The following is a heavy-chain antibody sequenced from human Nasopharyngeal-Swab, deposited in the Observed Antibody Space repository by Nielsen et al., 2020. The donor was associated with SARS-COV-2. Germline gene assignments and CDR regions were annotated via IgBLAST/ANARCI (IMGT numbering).Heavy chain of an antibody. J-gene: IGHJ4*02. D-gene: IGHD6-13*01. Sequence: SETLSLTCAVSGGSISSTNWWSWVRQPPGKGLEWIGEIYHSGNTNYNPSLKSRVTISVDTSKNQFSLKLSSVTAADTAVYYCARWGNSSSWYYFDYWGQGTLVTVSS. CDR1: GGSISSTNW. CDR2: IYHSGNT. V-gene: IGHV4-4*02. CDR3: ARWGNSSSWYYFDY.